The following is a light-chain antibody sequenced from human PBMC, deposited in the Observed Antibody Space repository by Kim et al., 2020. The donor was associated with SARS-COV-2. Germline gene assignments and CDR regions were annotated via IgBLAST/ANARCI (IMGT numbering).Light chain of an antibody. V-gene: IGKV1-12*01. Sequence: DIQLTQSPSYVSAAVGDRVTISCRASVGISRWLAWYQQKPGKAPKLLINTASSLQSGVPSRFSGSGSETDFTLIISSLQPEDLATYFCQQAASFPLTFGGGTKLEI. CDR2: TAS. J-gene: IGKJ4*01. CDR1: VGISRW. CDR3: QQAASFPLT.